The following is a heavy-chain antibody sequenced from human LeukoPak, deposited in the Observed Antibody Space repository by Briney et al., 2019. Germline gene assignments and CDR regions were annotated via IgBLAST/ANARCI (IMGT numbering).Heavy chain of an antibody. CDR3: ARGSVTTFSPTDYMDV. CDR1: GFTFSSYG. V-gene: IGHV3-21*01. J-gene: IGHJ6*03. Sequence: GGSLRLSCAASGFTFSSYGMHWVREAPGKGLEWVSSISSSTSDIYYADSVKGRFTISRDNAKNSLYLQMNRLRAEDRAVCYCARGSVTTFSPTDYMDVWGKGTTVTISS. D-gene: IGHD3-16*01. CDR2: ISSSTSDI.